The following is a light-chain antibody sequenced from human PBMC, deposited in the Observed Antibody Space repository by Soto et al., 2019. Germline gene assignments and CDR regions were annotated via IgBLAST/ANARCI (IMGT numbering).Light chain of an antibody. CDR1: QSVSFSANNKNY. J-gene: IGKJ1*01. CDR2: WAS. CDR3: QQYYSIPRT. V-gene: IGKV4-1*01. Sequence: DFVMTQSPDSLAVSLGERATINCKSSQSVSFSANNKNYLAWYQQKPGQPPRLLIYWASIRGSGVPDRFSGTGSGTDFTLTISSLQAEDVAVYYCQQYYSIPRTFGQGTKVEIK.